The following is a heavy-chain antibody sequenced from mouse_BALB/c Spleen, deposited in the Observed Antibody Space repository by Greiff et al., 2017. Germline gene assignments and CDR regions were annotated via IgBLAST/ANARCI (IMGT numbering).Heavy chain of an antibody. D-gene: IGHD2-4*01. CDR1: GFNIKDYY. J-gene: IGHJ3*01. CDR2: IDPENGNT. CDR3: ARASNYDVFAY. V-gene: IGHV14-1*02. Sequence: VQLKQSGAELVRPGALVKLSCKASGFNIKDYYMHWVKQRPEQGLEWIGWIDPENGNTIYDPKFQGKASITADTSSNTAYLQLSSLTSEDTAVYYCARASNYDVFAYWGQGTLVTVSA.